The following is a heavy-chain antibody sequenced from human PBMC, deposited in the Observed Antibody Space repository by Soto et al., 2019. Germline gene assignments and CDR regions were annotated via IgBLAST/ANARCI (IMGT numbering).Heavy chain of an antibody. D-gene: IGHD1-1*01. CDR1: GYTFRSYA. Sequence: QVQLEQSGAEVRKPGASLNVSCKTSGYTFRSYAMHWVRQAPGQRLEWMGWINTGTGHTKYSQKMQGRVTLTSDASAHTAYMELSWLTSEDTAVYYFARADGYNFDTWFDPCGQGTLVTVSS. CDR2: INTGTGHT. V-gene: IGHV1-3*04. J-gene: IGHJ5*02. CDR3: ARADGYNFDTWFDP.